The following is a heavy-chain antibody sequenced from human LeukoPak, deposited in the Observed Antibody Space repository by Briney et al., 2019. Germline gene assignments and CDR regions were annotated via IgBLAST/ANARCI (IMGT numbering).Heavy chain of an antibody. CDR1: GGTFSSYA. CDR2: IIPIFGTA. V-gene: IGHV1-69*06. D-gene: IGHD1-26*01. CDR3: ATDPRLLMGAPSLGLFDY. Sequence: GASVKVSCKASGGTFSSYAISWVRQAPGQGLEWMGGIIPIFGTANYAQKFQGRVTMTEDTSTDTAYMELSSLRSEDTAVYYCATDPRLLMGAPSLGLFDYWGQGTLVTVSS. J-gene: IGHJ4*02.